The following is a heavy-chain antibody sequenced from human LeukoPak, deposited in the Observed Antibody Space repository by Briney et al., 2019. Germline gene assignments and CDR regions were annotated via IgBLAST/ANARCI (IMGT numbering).Heavy chain of an antibody. CDR3: ARLMDNNYDGSAFDY. Sequence: ASVKVSCKTSGYSFTDYIIAWVRQAPGQGLEWLGWIGTYDGHTSYAQKVQGRVTMTTDTSATTAYLELRSLTSDDTALYYCARLMDNNYDGSAFDYWGQGTLVTVSS. V-gene: IGHV1-18*01. J-gene: IGHJ4*02. CDR2: IGTYDGHT. D-gene: IGHD3-22*01. CDR1: GYSFTDYI.